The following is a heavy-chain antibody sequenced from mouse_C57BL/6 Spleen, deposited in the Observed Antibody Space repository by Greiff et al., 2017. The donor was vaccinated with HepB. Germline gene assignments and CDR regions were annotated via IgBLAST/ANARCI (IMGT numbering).Heavy chain of an antibody. D-gene: IGHD1-1*01. CDR2: ISSGGSYT. J-gene: IGHJ2*01. CDR1: GFTFSSYG. Sequence: EVMLVESGGDLVKPGGSLKLSCAASGFTFSSYGMSLVRQTPDKRLEWVATISSGGSYTYYPDSVKGRFNISRDNAKNTLYLQMSSLKSEDTAMYYCARRDTTVVASYYFDYWGQGTTLTVSS. V-gene: IGHV5-6*02. CDR3: ARRDTTVVASYYFDY.